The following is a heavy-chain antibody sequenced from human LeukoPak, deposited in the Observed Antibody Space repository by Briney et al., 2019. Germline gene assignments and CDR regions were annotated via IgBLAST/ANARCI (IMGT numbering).Heavy chain of an antibody. D-gene: IGHD2-2*01. CDR1: GFTFSGSA. CDR3: TGNIVVVPAAQNYYYYYMDV. Sequence: GGSLRLSCAASGFTFSGSARHWVRQASGKGLEWVGRIRSKANSYATAYAASVKGRFTISRDDSKNTAYLQMNSLKTEDTAVYYCTGNIVVVPAAQNYYYYYMDVWGKGTTVTVSS. J-gene: IGHJ6*03. CDR2: IRSKANSYAT. V-gene: IGHV3-73*01.